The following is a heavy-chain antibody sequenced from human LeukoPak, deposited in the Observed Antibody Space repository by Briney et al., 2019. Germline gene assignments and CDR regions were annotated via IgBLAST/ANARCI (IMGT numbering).Heavy chain of an antibody. V-gene: IGHV1-2*02. J-gene: IGHJ4*02. CDR3: ARGLVGATYYFDY. CDR1: GYTFTGYY. D-gene: IGHD1-26*01. Sequence: ASVKVSCKASGYTFTGYYIYWVRQAPGQGLEWMGWINPSSGGTNYAQKFQGRVTMTRDTSISTAYMELSRLRSDDTAVYYCARGLVGATYYFDYWGQGTLVTVSS. CDR2: INPSSGGT.